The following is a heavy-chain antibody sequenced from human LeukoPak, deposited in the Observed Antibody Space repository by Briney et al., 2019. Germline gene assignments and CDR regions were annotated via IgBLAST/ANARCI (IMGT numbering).Heavy chain of an antibody. CDR1: GGSISSSNYY. CDR2: IYYSGST. Sequence: PSETLSLTCTVSGGSISSSNYYWGWIRQPPGKGLEWIGSIYYSGSTYYNPSLKSRVTISVDTSKNQFSLKLSSVTAEDTAVYYCARGKSGSYGTKGCWGQGTLVTVSS. J-gene: IGHJ4*02. V-gene: IGHV4-39*07. D-gene: IGHD1-26*01. CDR3: ARGKSGSYGTKGC.